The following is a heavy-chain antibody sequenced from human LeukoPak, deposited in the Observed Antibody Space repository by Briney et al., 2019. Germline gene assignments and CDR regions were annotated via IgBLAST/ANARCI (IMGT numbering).Heavy chain of an antibody. V-gene: IGHV5-51*01. J-gene: IGHJ4*02. CDR1: GYSFTSYW. CDR2: IYPGDSDT. CDR3: ARQDYYGSSGSDYFDY. Sequence: GESLKISCKGSGYSFTSYWIGWVRQMPGKGLEWMGIIYPGDSDTRYSPSFQGQVTISADKSISTAYLQWSSLKASDTAMYYCARQDYYGSSGSDYFDYWGQGILVTVSS. D-gene: IGHD3-22*01.